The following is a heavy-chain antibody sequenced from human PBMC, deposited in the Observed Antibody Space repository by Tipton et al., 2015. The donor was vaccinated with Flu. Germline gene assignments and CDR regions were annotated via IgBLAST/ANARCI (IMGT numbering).Heavy chain of an antibody. J-gene: IGHJ4*02. CDR1: GFSFSSYG. D-gene: IGHD2-15*01. CDR2: IWFDGSKK. CDR3: ARPRGVVVVAFDY. V-gene: IGHV3-33*01. Sequence: QLVQSGGGVVQPGRSLRLSCEVSGFSFSSYGMHWVRQAPGKGLEWAAVIWFDGSKKYYADSVKGRFTISSDDSKSTVYLEMNSLRVEDTAVYYCARPRGVVVVAFDYWGQGALVTVSS.